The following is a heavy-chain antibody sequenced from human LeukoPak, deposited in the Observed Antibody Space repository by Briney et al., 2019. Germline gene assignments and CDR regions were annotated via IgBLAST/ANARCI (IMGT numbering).Heavy chain of an antibody. Sequence: SVKVSCKASGGTFSSYAISWVRQAPGQGLEWMGGIIPIFGTANYAQKLQGRVTITADESTSTAYMELSSLRSEDTAVYYCARVRYYDFWSGYYNFDYWGQGTLVTVSS. CDR3: ARVRYYDFWSGYYNFDY. V-gene: IGHV1-69*13. J-gene: IGHJ4*02. CDR2: IIPIFGTA. CDR1: GGTFSSYA. D-gene: IGHD3-3*01.